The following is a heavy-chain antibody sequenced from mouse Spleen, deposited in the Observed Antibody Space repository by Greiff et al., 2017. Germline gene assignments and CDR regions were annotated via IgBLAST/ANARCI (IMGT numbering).Heavy chain of an antibody. Sequence: QVQLQQSGAELARPGASVKMSCKASGYTFTSYTMHWVKQRPGQGLEWIGYINPSSGYTKYNQKFKDKATLTADKSSSTAYMQLSSLTSEDSAVYYCARFLYSYYSYDVYAMDYWGQGTSVTVSS. CDR2: INPSSGYT. J-gene: IGHJ4*01. V-gene: IGHV1-4*01. D-gene: IGHD2-12*01. CDR3: ARFLYSYYSYDVYAMDY. CDR1: GYTFTSYT.